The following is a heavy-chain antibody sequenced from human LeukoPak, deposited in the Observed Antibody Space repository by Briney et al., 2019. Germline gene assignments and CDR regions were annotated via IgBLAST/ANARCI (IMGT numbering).Heavy chain of an antibody. CDR1: GFTFSSYG. Sequence: GGSPRLSCAASGFTFSSYGMHWVRQAPGKGLEWVAFIRYDGSNKYYADSVKGRFTISRDNSKNTLYLQMYSLRAEDTAVYYCAKDTAMANDAFDIWGQGTMVTVSS. D-gene: IGHD5-18*01. CDR3: AKDTAMANDAFDI. CDR2: IRYDGSNK. J-gene: IGHJ3*02. V-gene: IGHV3-30*02.